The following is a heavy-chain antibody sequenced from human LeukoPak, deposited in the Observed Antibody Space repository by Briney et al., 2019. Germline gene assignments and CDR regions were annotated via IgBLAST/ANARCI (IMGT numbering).Heavy chain of an antibody. CDR2: ISGSGGST. D-gene: IGHD1-26*01. CDR3: ATGDREVGSNSRGSYLYYFDY. Sequence: PGGSLRLSCAASGFTFSSYAMSWVRQAPGKGLEWVSAISGSGGSTYYAAPVKGRSTISKNNSKNTPHLQMTRLTAEDTAVYYCATGDREVGSNSRGSYLYYFDYWGQGTMVTVSS. J-gene: IGHJ4*02. CDR1: GFTFSSYA. V-gene: IGHV3-23*01.